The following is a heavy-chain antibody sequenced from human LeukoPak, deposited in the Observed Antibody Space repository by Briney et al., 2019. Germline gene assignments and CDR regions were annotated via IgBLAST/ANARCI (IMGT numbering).Heavy chain of an antibody. J-gene: IGHJ4*02. Sequence: SETLSLTCTVSGGSISSYYWSWIRQPAGKGLEWIGYIYYSGSTNYNPSLKSRVTISVDTSKNQFSLKLSSVTAADTAVYYCARRGRGSGWYDDYWGQGTLVTVSS. CDR2: IYYSGST. CDR3: ARRGRGSGWYDDY. D-gene: IGHD6-19*01. V-gene: IGHV4-59*08. CDR1: GGSISSYY.